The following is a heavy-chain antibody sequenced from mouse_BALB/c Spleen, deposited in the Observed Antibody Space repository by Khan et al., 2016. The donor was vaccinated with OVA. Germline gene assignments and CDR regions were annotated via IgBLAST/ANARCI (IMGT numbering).Heavy chain of an antibody. CDR2: ISTYTGQP. J-gene: IGHJ2*01. CDR3: ARSRGNYLLDH. V-gene: IGHV9-1*02. CDR1: RYTFTDYG. D-gene: IGHD2-1*01. Sequence: QIQLVQSGPELKKPGETVKISCKASRYTFTDYGMNWVKQAPGKGLKWMGWISTYTGQPTYADDFKGRFAFSLETSATTVFLQINNLKNEDMATXYCARSRGNYLLDHWGQGSTLTVSS.